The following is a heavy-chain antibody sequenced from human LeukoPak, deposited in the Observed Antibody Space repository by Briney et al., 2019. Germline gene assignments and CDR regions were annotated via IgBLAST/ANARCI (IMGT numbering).Heavy chain of an antibody. CDR1: GGSFSGYY. D-gene: IGHD6-19*01. CDR2: INHSGST. CDR3: ARSRYSSGWSGTAKGIYFQD. Sequence: PSETLSLTCAVYGGSFSGYYWSWIRQPPGKGLEWIGEINHSGSTNYNPSLKSRVTISVDTSKNQFSLKLSSVTAADTAVYYCARSRYSSGWSGTAKGIYFQDWGQGTLVTVSS. J-gene: IGHJ1*01. V-gene: IGHV4-34*01.